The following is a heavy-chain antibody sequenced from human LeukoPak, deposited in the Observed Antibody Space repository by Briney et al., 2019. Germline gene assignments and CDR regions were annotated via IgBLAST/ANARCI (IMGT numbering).Heavy chain of an antibody. CDR3: AQGYCTNGVCYGDSEYFQH. CDR2: INPNICDT. V-gene: IGHV1-2*02. D-gene: IGHD2-8*01. CDR1: GYTFTGYY. Sequence: GAAVKVSCKASGYTFTGYYMHWVRQAPGQALEWMGWINPNICDTNYAQKFQGRVTLTRDTSSSTAYMDLSRLRSDDTAVYYCAQGYCTNGVCYGDSEYFQHWGQGTLVTVSS. J-gene: IGHJ1*01.